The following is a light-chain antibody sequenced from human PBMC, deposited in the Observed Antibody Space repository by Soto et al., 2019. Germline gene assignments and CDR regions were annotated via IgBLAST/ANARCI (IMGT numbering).Light chain of an antibody. Sequence: DIQMTQSPSSLSASVGDRVTITCRTSQNINNYLNWYQQKPGKAPKLLIYAASSLQSGVPSRFSGSGSGTDFTLTISSLQPEDFATYYCQQSYRTPVTFGQGTKVEIK. CDR2: AAS. V-gene: IGKV1-39*01. CDR1: QNINNY. CDR3: QQSYRTPVT. J-gene: IGKJ1*01.